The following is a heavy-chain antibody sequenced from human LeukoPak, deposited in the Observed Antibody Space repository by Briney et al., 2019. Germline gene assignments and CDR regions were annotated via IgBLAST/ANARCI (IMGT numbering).Heavy chain of an antibody. D-gene: IGHD2/OR15-2a*01. Sequence: GGSLRLSCAASGFTFSNLWMSWVRQAPGKGLKWVANIKQDGSEKYYADSVKGRFTISRDNAKNSLYLQMNSLRAEDTAFYYCARDFYGGPYYFDYWGQGTLVTVSS. CDR3: ARDFYGGPYYFDY. V-gene: IGHV3-7*03. CDR2: IKQDGSEK. CDR1: GFTFSNLW. J-gene: IGHJ4*02.